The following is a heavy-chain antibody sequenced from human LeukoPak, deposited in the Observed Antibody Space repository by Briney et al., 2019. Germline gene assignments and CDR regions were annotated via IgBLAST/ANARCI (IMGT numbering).Heavy chain of an antibody. CDR1: FGSIRDYY. V-gene: IGHV4-59*01. CDR2: IYNSGTT. Sequence: SETLSLPCSVSFGSIRDYYWSWIRQPPGKGLEWIGYIYNSGTTNYNPSLKGQVTISVDTSKNQFSLELSSVTAADTAVYYCARGNKYPGVFDYWGQGTLVTVSS. J-gene: IGHJ4*02. D-gene: IGHD1/OR15-1a*01. CDR3: ARGNKYPGVFDY.